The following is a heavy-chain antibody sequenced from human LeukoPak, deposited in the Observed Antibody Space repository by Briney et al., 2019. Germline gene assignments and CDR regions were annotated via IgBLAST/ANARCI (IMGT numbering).Heavy chain of an antibody. CDR2: IRYDGSSK. V-gene: IGHV3-30*02. Sequence: GGSLRLSCAASGFTFSTSGMHWVRQAPGKGLEWVAFIRYDGSSKYFADSVKGRFTISRDNSKNTLYLQMNSLRAEDTAVYYCANSVWFGELSLDYWGQGTLVTVSS. D-gene: IGHD3-10*01. CDR1: GFTFSTSG. J-gene: IGHJ4*02. CDR3: ANSVWFGELSLDY.